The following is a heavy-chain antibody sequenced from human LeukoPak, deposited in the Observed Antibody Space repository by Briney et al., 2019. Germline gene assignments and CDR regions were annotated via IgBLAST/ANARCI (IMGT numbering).Heavy chain of an antibody. J-gene: IGHJ3*01. V-gene: IGHV3-7*01. CDR3: ARGWGGL. CDR2: IKPDGSGR. Sequence: GGSLRLSCAACGFSFRDSWMTWVRQAAGKGLEWVANIKPDGSGRWYVDSVKGRFTISRDNAKNSLYLHMITLRADDTAVYYCARGWGGLWGQGTMVTVSS. D-gene: IGHD7-27*01. CDR1: GFSFRDSW.